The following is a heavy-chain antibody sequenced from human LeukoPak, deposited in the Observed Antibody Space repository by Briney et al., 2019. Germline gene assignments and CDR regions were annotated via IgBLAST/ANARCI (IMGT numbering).Heavy chain of an antibody. V-gene: IGHV4-4*08. CDR1: GGSISSYY. CDR3: ARDRGYSYGGNWFDP. J-gene: IGHJ5*02. Sequence: SETLSLTCTVSGGSISSYYWSWIRQPPGKGLEWIGYIYTSGSTNYNPSLKSRVTMSVDTSKNQFSLKLSSVTAADTAVYYCARDRGYSYGGNWFDPWGQGTLVTVSS. CDR2: IYTSGST. D-gene: IGHD5-18*01.